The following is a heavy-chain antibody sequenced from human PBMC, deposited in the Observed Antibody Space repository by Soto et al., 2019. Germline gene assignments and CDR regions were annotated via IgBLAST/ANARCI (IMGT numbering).Heavy chain of an antibody. V-gene: IGHV3-74*01. CDR1: GFTCSSYW. Sequence: PGGSLRLSCAAAGFTCSSYWMHCVRQAPGKGLVWVSRINSDGSSTSYADSVKGRFTISRDNAKNTLYLQMNSLRAEDTAVYYCARVPRSRYFDWLPPGAAFDIWGQGTMVTVSS. J-gene: IGHJ3*02. CDR2: INSDGSST. D-gene: IGHD3-9*01. CDR3: ARVPRSRYFDWLPPGAAFDI.